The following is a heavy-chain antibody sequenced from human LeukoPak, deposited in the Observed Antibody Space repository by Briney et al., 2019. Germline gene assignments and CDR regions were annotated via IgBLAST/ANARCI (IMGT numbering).Heavy chain of an antibody. Sequence: PSETLSLTCAVYGGSFSGYYWSWIRQPPGKGVEWMGEINHSGSTNYNPSLKSRVTISVDTSKNQFSLKLSSLTAADTVVYYCARSDEQLVFSRWGQGTLVTVSS. D-gene: IGHD6-6*01. V-gene: IGHV4-34*01. CDR3: ARSDEQLVFSR. CDR1: GGSFSGYY. CDR2: INHSGST. J-gene: IGHJ4*02.